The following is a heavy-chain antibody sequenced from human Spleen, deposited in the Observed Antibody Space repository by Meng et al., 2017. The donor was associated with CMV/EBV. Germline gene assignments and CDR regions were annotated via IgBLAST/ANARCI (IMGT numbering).Heavy chain of an antibody. D-gene: IGHD3-3*01. Sequence: SQTLSLTCAVYGGSFSGYYWSWIRQPPGKGLEWIGEINHSGSTSYNPSLKSRVTISVDTSKNQFSLKLSSVTAADTAVYYCARGQPFWSGYNVWGQGTTVTVSS. CDR2: INHSGST. CDR3: ARGQPFWSGYNV. J-gene: IGHJ6*02. CDR1: GGSFSGYY. V-gene: IGHV4-34*01.